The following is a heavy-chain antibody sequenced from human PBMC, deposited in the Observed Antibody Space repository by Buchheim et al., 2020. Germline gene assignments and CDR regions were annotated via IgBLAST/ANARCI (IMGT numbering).Heavy chain of an antibody. CDR3: ANAGWGTSPRPLYYFDY. V-gene: IGHV3-23*01. Sequence: EVQLLESGGGLVQPGGSLRLSCAASGFTFSSYAMSWVRQAPGKGLEWVSAISGSGGSTYYADSVKGRFTLSRDNSKNTLYLQMNSLRAEDTAVYYCANAGWGTSPRPLYYFDYWGQGTL. CDR2: ISGSGGST. J-gene: IGHJ4*02. D-gene: IGHD2-2*01. CDR1: GFTFSSYA.